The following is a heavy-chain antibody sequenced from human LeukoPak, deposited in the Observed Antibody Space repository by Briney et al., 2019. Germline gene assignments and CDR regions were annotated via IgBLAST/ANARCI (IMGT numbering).Heavy chain of an antibody. J-gene: IGHJ1*01. CDR2: ITHSGST. CDR3: ARGFYSSSSAEYFQH. CDR1: GGSFSGYY. Sequence: TSETLSLTCAVYGGSFSGYYWSWIRQPPGKGLEWIGEITHSGSTNKNPSLKSRVTISLDTSKNQFSLKLSSVTAADTAVYYCARGFYSSSSAEYFQHWGQGTLVTVSS. D-gene: IGHD6-6*01. V-gene: IGHV4-34*01.